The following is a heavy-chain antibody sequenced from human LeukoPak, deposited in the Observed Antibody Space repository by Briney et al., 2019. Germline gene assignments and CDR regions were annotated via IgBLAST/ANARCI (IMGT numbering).Heavy chain of an antibody. CDR3: ASLTGGWNYYGMDV. J-gene: IGHJ6*02. D-gene: IGHD1-26*01. Sequence: SVKVSCKAPGDTFSSHSINWVRQAPGQGLEWMGEIIPIFGSPNYAQKFQGRVTITADESTSTAYMELSSLRSEDTAVYYCASLTGGWNYYGMDVWGQGTTVTVSS. CDR1: GDTFSSHS. CDR2: IIPIFGSP. V-gene: IGHV1-69*13.